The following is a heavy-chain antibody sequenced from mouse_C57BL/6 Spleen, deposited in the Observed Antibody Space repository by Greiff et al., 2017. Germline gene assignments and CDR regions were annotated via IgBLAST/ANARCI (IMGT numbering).Heavy chain of an antibody. J-gene: IGHJ2*01. CDR3: ARGGYDEVYFDY. V-gene: IGHV7-3*01. D-gene: IGHD2-2*01. CDR1: GFTFTDYY. CDR2: IRNKANGYTT. Sequence: EVKVEESGGGLVQPGGSLSLSCAASGFTFTDYYMSWVRQPPGKALEWLGFIRNKANGYTTEYSASVKGRFTISRDNSQSILYLQMNALRAEDSATYYCARGGYDEVYFDYWGQGTTLTVSS.